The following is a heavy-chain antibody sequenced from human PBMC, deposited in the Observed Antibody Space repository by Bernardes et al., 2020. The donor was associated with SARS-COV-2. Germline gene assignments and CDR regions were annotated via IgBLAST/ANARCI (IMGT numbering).Heavy chain of an antibody. CDR3: GKEPDY. CDR1: GFTFRHYA. V-gene: IGHV3-23*01. CDR2: LGGRCGST. J-gene: IGHJ4*02. Sequence: GGSLRLSCAASGFTFRHYAISWVRQAPGKGLELVSALGGRCGSTYYADSVKGRFTISRDNSKTTLYRKMSSLRADDTAVYYCGKEPDYWGQGTLVTVSS.